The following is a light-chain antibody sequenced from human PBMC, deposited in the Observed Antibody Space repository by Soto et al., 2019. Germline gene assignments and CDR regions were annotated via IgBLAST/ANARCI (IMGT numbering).Light chain of an antibody. V-gene: IGKV1-5*01. Sequence: DIQMTQSPSTLSASVGDRVTITCRASQSISSWLAWYQQKPGKAPKLLIYDASSLESGVPSRLSGSGSGTQFTLTISSLQPDDFATYYCQQYKSYWTFGQGTKV. CDR2: DAS. CDR1: QSISSW. CDR3: QQYKSYWT. J-gene: IGKJ1*01.